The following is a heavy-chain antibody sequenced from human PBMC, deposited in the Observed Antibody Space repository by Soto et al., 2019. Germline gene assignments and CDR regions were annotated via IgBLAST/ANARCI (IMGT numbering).Heavy chain of an antibody. CDR2: IYYSGST. CDR1: GASSSSSSYC. V-gene: IGHV4-39*01. D-gene: IGHD6-19*01. J-gene: IGHJ4*02. Sequence: QLQLQESGPGLVKPSTPLPLTSASAGASSSSSSYCGGVIRHPPGKGLEWIGSIYYSGSTYYNPSLKSRVTISVDTSKNQFSLKLSSVTAADTAVYYCARHGLAGNDYWGQGTLVTVSS. CDR3: ARHGLAGNDY.